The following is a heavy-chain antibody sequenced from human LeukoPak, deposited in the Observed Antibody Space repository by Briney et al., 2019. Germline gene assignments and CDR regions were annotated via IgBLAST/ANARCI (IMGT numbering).Heavy chain of an antibody. J-gene: IGHJ4*02. CDR1: GFTFSSYS. V-gene: IGHV3-21*01. Sequence: PGGSLRLSCAASGFTFSSYSMNWVRQAPGKGLEWVSSISSSNSYIYYADSVKGRFTISRDNAKNSLYLQMNSLRAEDTAVYYCARDKGMGIVGAGWGQGTLVTVSS. D-gene: IGHD1-26*01. CDR3: ARDKGMGIVGAG. CDR2: ISSSNSYI.